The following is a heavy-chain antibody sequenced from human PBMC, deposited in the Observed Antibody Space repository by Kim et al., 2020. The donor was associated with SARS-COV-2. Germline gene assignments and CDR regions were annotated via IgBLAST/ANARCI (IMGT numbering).Heavy chain of an antibody. V-gene: IGHV4-34*01. J-gene: IGHJ4*01. CDR2: INHSGST. D-gene: IGHD6-13*01. Sequence: SETLSLTCAVYGGSFSGYYWSWIRQPPGKGLEWIGEINHSGSTNYNPSLKSRVTISVDTSKNQFSLKLSSVTAADTAVYYCARGGRIAAAGTRSQLDYWG. CDR1: GGSFSGYY. CDR3: ARGGRIAAAGTRSQLDY.